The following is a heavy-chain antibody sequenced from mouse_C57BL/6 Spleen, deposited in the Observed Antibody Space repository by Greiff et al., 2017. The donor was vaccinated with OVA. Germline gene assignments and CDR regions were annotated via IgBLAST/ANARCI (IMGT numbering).Heavy chain of an antibody. CDR3: ARYDYDDYAMDY. J-gene: IGHJ4*01. Sequence: VKLMESGAELARPGASVKMSCKASGYTFTSYTMHWVKQRPGQGLEWIGYINPSSGYTKYNQKFKDKATLTADKSSSTAYMQLSSLTSEDSAVYYCARYDYDDYAMDYWGQGTSVTVSS. CDR1: GYTFTSYT. V-gene: IGHV1-4*01. D-gene: IGHD2-4*01. CDR2: INPSSGYT.